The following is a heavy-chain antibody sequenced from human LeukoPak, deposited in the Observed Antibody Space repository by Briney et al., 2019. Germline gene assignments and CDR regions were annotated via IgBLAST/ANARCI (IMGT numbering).Heavy chain of an antibody. CDR2: IYYSGST. D-gene: IGHD3-3*01. Sequence: SETLSLTCTVSGGSISSYYWSWIRQPPGKGLEWIGYIYYSGSTNYNPSLRSRVTISVDTSKNQFSLKLSSVTAADTAVYYCARPYYDFWSGYPADAFDIWGQGTMVTVSS. CDR3: ARPYYDFWSGYPADAFDI. J-gene: IGHJ3*02. V-gene: IGHV4-59*01. CDR1: GGSISSYY.